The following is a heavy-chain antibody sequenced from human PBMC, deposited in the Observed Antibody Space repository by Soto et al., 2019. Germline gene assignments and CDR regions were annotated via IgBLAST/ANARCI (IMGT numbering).Heavy chain of an antibody. CDR1: GFTFSSYS. J-gene: IGHJ6*02. D-gene: IGHD6-13*01. CDR2: ISSSSTI. Sequence: SLRLSCAASGFTFSSYSMNWVRQAPGKGLEWVSYISSSSTIYYADSVKGRFTISRDNAKNSLYLQMNSLRAEDTAVYYCARVGIAAACMDVWGQGTTVTVSS. CDR3: ARVGIAAACMDV. V-gene: IGHV3-48*01.